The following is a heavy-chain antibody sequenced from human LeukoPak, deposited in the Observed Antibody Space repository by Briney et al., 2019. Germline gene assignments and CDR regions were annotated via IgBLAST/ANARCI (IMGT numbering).Heavy chain of an antibody. CDR1: GGAFSGYY. J-gene: IGHJ6*02. CDR2: INHSGST. CDR3: ARARLRFLEWRYYYGMDV. D-gene: IGHD3-3*01. V-gene: IGHV4-34*01. Sequence: SETLSLTCAVYGGAFSGYYWSWIRQPPGKGLEWIGEINHSGSTNYNPSLKSRVTISVDTSKNQFSLKLSAVTAADTAVYYCARARLRFLEWRYYYGMDVWGQGTTVTVSS.